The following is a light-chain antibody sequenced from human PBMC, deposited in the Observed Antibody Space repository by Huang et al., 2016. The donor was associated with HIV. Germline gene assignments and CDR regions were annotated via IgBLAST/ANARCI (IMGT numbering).Light chain of an antibody. V-gene: IGKV3-20*01. CDR3: QQYGDSPIT. J-gene: IGKJ5*01. CDR1: HSVSSSY. Sequence: EIVLTQSPGTLSLSPGERATLSCRTSHSVSSSYLAWYQQKRGQAPRLLIYGASSRDTGIPARFSGSGSGTDFALTISRLEPEDFAVYYCQQYGDSPITFGQGTRLEIK. CDR2: GAS.